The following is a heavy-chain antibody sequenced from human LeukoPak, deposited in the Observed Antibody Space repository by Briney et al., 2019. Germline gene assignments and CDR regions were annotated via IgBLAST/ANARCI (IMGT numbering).Heavy chain of an antibody. CDR3: ARAPAYDTAMGRYYFDY. D-gene: IGHD5-18*01. CDR1: GGSFSGYY. J-gene: IGHJ4*02. V-gene: IGHV4-34*01. CDR2: INHSGST. Sequence: QPSETLSLTCAVYGGSFSGYYWSWIRQPPGKGLEWIGEINHSGSTNYNPSLKSRVTISVDTSKNQFSLKLSSVTAADTAVHYCARAPAYDTAMGRYYFDYWGQGTLVTVSS.